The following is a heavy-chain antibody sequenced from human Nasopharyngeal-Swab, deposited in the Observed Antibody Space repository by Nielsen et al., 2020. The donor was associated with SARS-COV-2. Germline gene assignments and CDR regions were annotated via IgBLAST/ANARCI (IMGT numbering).Heavy chain of an antibody. CDR3: AKDLLYYYDSSGYPLDY. CDR1: GFTFSSYG. V-gene: IGHV3-30*18. Sequence: GGSLRLSCAASGFTFSSYGMHWVRQAPGKGLEWVAVISYDGSNKYYADSVKGRFTISRDNSKNTLYLQMNSLRAEDTAVYYCAKDLLYYYDSSGYPLDYWGQGTLVTVSS. CDR2: ISYDGSNK. J-gene: IGHJ4*02. D-gene: IGHD3-22*01.